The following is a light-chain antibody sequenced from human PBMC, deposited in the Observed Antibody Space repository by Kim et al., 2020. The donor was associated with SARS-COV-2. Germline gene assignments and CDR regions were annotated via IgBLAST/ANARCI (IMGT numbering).Light chain of an antibody. CDR2: DVS. J-gene: IGKJ1*01. CDR3: QQRRT. V-gene: IGKV3-11*01. Sequence: EIVLTQSPATLSLSPGERAILSCRASQTIGSFLAWYQQKAGQAPRLLIYDVSNRATGIPARFSGSGSGTDFTLTISSLEPEDFAVYYCQQRRTFGQGTKVEIK. CDR1: QTIGSF.